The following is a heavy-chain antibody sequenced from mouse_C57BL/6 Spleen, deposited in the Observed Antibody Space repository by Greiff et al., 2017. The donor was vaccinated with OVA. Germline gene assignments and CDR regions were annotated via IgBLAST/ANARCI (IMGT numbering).Heavy chain of an antibody. V-gene: IGHV1-82*01. Sequence: QVQLQQSGPELVKPGASVKISCKASGYAFSSSWMNWVKQRPGKGLEWIGRIYPGDGDTNYNGKFKGKATLTADKSSSTAYMQLSSLTSEDSAVYFCAGSNYDGYYCDYWGQGTTLTVSS. D-gene: IGHD2-5*01. CDR3: AGSNYDGYYCDY. CDR2: IYPGDGDT. J-gene: IGHJ2*01. CDR1: GYAFSSSW.